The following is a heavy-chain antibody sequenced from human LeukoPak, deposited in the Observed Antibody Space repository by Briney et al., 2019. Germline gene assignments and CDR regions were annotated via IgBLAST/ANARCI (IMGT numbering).Heavy chain of an antibody. D-gene: IGHD6-13*01. CDR1: GFTFSSYA. V-gene: IGHV3-21*01. CDR2: ISSSSSYI. CDR3: ARDLGARYSSSSY. J-gene: IGHJ4*02. Sequence: PGGSLRLSCAASGFTFSSYAMNWVRQAPGKGLEWVSSISSSSSYIYYADSVKGRFTISRDNAKNSLYLQMNSLRAEDTAVYYCARDLGARYSSSSYWGQGTLVTVSS.